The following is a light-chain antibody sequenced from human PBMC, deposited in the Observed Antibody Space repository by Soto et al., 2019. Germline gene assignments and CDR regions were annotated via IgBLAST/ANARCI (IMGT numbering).Light chain of an antibody. Sequence: DIQMTQSPSTLSASVGDRVTITCRASQYISSWLAWYQQKPGKAPKLLIYKASSLESGVPSRFSGSGSGTEFTLTINSLQPDDFATYYCQQYNSQRTFGQGTKVEIK. J-gene: IGKJ1*01. CDR2: KAS. CDR3: QQYNSQRT. V-gene: IGKV1-5*03. CDR1: QYISSW.